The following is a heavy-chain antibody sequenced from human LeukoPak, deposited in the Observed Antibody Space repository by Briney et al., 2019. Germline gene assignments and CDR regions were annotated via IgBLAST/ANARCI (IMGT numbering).Heavy chain of an antibody. J-gene: IGHJ6*02. CDR3: ARVSQWLRPGEYYYYYYGMDV. CDR1: GYTFTSYG. Sequence: WASVKVSCKASGYTFTSYGISWVRQAPGQGLEWMGWISAYNGNTNYAQKLQGRVTMTTDTSTSTAYMELRSLRSDDTAVYYCARVSQWLRPGEYYYYYYGMDVWGQGTTVTVSS. CDR2: ISAYNGNT. D-gene: IGHD5-12*01. V-gene: IGHV1-18*01.